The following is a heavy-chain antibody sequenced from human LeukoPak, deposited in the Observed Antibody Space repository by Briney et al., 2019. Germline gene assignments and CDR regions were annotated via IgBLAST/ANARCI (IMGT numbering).Heavy chain of an antibody. CDR2: IYPDSGGT. CDR3: ARDRWAVAGFSDIDY. V-gene: IGHV1-2*02. Sequence: GASVKVPCKASGYTFTAYYMHWVRQAPGQGLEWMGWIYPDSGGTSYAQKFQGRVTMTRDTSISTVYMELSRLTSDDTAVYYCARDRWAVAGFSDIDYWGQGALVTVSS. J-gene: IGHJ4*02. CDR1: GYTFTAYY. D-gene: IGHD6-19*01.